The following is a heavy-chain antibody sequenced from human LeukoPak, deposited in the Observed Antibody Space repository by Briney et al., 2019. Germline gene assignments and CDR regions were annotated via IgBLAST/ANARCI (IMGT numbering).Heavy chain of an antibody. J-gene: IGHJ3*01. CDR2: VGIAGDT. CDR1: GFTFNNYE. CDR3: AREGRMGTADAFDV. D-gene: IGHD1-14*01. Sequence: GGSLRLSCAASGFTFNNYEMHWVRQTAGKGLEWVSAVGIAGDTLYAGSVKGRFSISRDNAESSLFLQMNSLRAGDTAVYYCAREGRMGTADAFDVWGQGTMVTVSS. V-gene: IGHV3-13*01.